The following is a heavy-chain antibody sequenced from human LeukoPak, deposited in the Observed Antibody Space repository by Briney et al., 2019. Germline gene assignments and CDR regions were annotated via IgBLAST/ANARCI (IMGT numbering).Heavy chain of an antibody. CDR1: GFTFSSYE. V-gene: IGHV3-48*03. CDR3: AREGSSYYYYYMDV. Sequence: PGGPLRLSCAASGFTFSSYEMNWVRQAPGKGLEWVSYISSSGSTIYYADSVKGRFTISRDNAKNSLYLQMNSLRAEDTAVYYCAREGSSYYYYYMDVWGKGNTVTVSS. CDR2: ISSSGSTI. D-gene: IGHD2-2*01. J-gene: IGHJ6*03.